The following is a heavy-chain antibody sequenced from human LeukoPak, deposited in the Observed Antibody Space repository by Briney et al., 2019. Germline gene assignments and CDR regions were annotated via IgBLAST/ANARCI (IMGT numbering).Heavy chain of an antibody. CDR3: ARRRYHAYCDY. Sequence: SETLSLTCTVSGGSVSSGSYYWSWIRQPPGKGLEWIGCIDYSGSTYYNPSLKRRVTVSADTSKNQFSLKLTSVTAADTAVYYCARRRYHAYCDYWGQGSLVTVSS. D-gene: IGHD1-14*01. J-gene: IGHJ4*02. CDR1: GGSVSSGSYY. V-gene: IGHV4-61*01. CDR2: IDYSGST.